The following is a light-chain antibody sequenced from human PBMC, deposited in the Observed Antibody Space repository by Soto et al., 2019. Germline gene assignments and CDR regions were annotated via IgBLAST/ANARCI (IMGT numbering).Light chain of an antibody. CDR3: SSFSSITREV. V-gene: IGLV2-8*01. Sequence: QSALTQPPSASGSRGQSVTISCNGTSSDVGGYNYVSWYQQHPGKAPKVLIYEVSKWPSGVPDRFSGSKSGNTASLTVSGLQAEDEADYYCSSFSSITREVFGGGTKLTVL. J-gene: IGLJ2*01. CDR2: EVS. CDR1: SSDVGGYNY.